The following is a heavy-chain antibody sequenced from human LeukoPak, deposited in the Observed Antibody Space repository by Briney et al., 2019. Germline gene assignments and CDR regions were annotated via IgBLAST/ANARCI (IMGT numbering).Heavy chain of an antibody. CDR3: AMPSGVGYLYYFDY. CDR2: ISHDGKNK. J-gene: IGHJ4*02. V-gene: IGHV3-30*04. CDR1: GYTFSSYA. Sequence: PGGSLRLSCTASGYTFSSYAMQWVRQAPGKGLEWVAVISHDGKNKFYADSVKGRFTISRDNAKNSLYLQMNSLRAEDTAVYYCAMPSGVGYLYYFDYWGQGTLVTVSS. D-gene: IGHD3-10*01.